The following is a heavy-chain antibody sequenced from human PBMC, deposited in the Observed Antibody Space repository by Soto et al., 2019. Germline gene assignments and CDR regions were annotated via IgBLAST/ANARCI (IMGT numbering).Heavy chain of an antibody. V-gene: IGHV3-30*18. CDR1: GFTFTSFG. J-gene: IGHJ4*02. CDR3: AKDVREMAKSTPAY. CDR2: VSYDGIDE. Sequence: QVHLVESGGGVVQPGRSLRLSCAASGFTFTSFGIHWVRQAPGKGLEWVAVVSYDGIDENYADSVKGRFSISRDNSKNTVCLQKKSLRGEETAVYYCAKDVREMAKSTPAYWGQGTLVTVSS. D-gene: IGHD5-12*01.